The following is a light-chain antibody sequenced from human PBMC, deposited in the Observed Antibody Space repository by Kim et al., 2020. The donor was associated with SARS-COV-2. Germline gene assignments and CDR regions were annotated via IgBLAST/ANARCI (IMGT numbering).Light chain of an antibody. J-gene: IGKJ2*01. Sequence: QSASISCRTSQSPVYSDGKLYVLRLQQRPRQSPSRLFYWVPIRDSGVADRFSASGSGTDFTLKISRVEAEDVGFYYCMRGTPWPSTFGQGTKLEI. CDR1: QSPVYSDGKLY. CDR2: WVP. CDR3: MRGTPWPST. V-gene: IGKV2-30*01.